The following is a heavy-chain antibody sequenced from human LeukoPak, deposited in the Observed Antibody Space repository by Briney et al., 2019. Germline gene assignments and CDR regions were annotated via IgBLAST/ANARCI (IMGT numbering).Heavy chain of an antibody. CDR3: AKDRGAGFLGLRDH. CDR1: GFTFRSYG. CDR2: ISDDGTNK. Sequence: PGRSLRLSCGGSGFTFRSYGMHWVRQAPGKGLEWVAVISDDGTNKYYADSVKGRFTISRDNSKSTLYLQMHSLRAEDTAVYYCAKDRGAGFLGLRDHWGQGTLVTVSS. J-gene: IGHJ4*02. D-gene: IGHD3-3*01. V-gene: IGHV3-30*18.